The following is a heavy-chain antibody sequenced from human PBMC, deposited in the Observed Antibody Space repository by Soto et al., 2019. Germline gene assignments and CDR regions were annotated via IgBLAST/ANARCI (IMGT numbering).Heavy chain of an antibody. D-gene: IGHD6-6*01. CDR1: GCTFSSYA. CDR3: ARDRDGGYSSSSGPFDY. J-gene: IGHJ4*02. CDR2: IIPIFGTA. V-gene: IGHV1-69*01. Sequence: VYCKASGCTFSSYAIIWVRHAPGQGLEWMGGIIPIFGTANYAQKFQGRVTITADESTSTAYMELSSLRSEDTAVYYCARDRDGGYSSSSGPFDYWGQGTLVTVSS.